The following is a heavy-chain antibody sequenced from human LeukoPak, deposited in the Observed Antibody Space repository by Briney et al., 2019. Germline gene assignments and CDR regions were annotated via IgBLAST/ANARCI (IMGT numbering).Heavy chain of an antibody. CDR3: AAELNGVNSDCCNFEI. J-gene: IGHJ3*02. CDR2: VSVGSGMT. CDR1: GFTFRTST. Sequence: SVKVSCKASGFTFRTSTVQWVRQARGQRLEWIGWVSVGSGMTKYAHSLQERLSITRDMSTGTAYMELGSLTSDDTAVYYCAAELNGVNSDCCNFEIWGQGTMVTVSS. D-gene: IGHD4-23*01. V-gene: IGHV1-58*01.